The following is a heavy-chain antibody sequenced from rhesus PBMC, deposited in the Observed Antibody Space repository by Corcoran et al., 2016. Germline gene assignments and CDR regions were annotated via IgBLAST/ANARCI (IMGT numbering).Heavy chain of an antibody. V-gene: IGHV3S5*01. CDR1: GFILSTYG. J-gene: IGHJ5-1*01. Sequence: EVQLVESGGGLVQPGGSLRLSCAASGFILSTYGKNGVRQAQWKGLEWVSYISNGGGTTYYADSVKGRFTISRDNSKNTLSLQMNSLRAEDTAVYYCNNRFDVWGPGVLVTVSS. CDR3: NNRFDV. CDR2: ISNGGGTT.